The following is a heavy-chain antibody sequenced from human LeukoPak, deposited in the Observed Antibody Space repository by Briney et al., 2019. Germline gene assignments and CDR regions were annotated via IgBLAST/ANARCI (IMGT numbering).Heavy chain of an antibody. Sequence: GGSLRLSCAASGFTVSSNYMSWVRQAPGKGLEWVSVIYSGGSTYHADSVKGIFTISRDNSKNTLYLQMNSLRAEDTAVYYCARERHDYGDYGAYYFDYWGQGTLVTVSS. CDR1: GFTVSSNY. CDR2: IYSGGST. V-gene: IGHV3-66*01. D-gene: IGHD4-17*01. CDR3: ARERHDYGDYGAYYFDY. J-gene: IGHJ4*02.